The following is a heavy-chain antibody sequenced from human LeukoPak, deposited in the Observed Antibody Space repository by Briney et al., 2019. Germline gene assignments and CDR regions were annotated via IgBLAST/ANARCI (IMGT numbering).Heavy chain of an antibody. Sequence: PGGSLIHSCAASGLPLMSNYMSWVPQAPAKGLEWVSVICSDGTTYYADSVRGRFTISRDNSRNTVYLQMNSLRAEDTAVYYCAKDDRWLQFCCWGQGTLVTVSA. CDR3: AKDDRWLQFCC. CDR2: ICSDGTT. J-gene: IGHJ4*02. D-gene: IGHD5-24*01. CDR1: GLPLMSNY. V-gene: IGHV3-53*01.